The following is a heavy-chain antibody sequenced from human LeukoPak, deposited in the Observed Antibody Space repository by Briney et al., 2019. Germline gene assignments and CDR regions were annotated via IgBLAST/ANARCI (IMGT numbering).Heavy chain of an antibody. CDR3: AKSTSSPLYYFDY. CDR2: ISYDGSNK. V-gene: IGHV3-30*18. J-gene: IGHJ4*02. CDR1: GFTFSSYG. D-gene: IGHD6-19*01. Sequence: LRLSFAASGFTFSSYGMHWVRQAPGKGLEWVAVISYDGSNKYYADSVKGRFTISRDNSKNTLYLQMNSLRAEDTAVYYCAKSTSSPLYYFDYWGQGTLVTVSS.